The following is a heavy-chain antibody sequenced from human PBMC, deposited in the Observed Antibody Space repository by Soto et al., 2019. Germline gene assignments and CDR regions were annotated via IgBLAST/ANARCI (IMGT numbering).Heavy chain of an antibody. V-gene: IGHV4-61*01. CDR3: ARERDGYNY. J-gene: IGHJ4*02. CDR1: GGSVSSGSYY. Sequence: PSETLSLTCTVSGGSVSSGSYYWSWIRQPPGKGLEWIGYIYSSGSTSYNPSLKSRVTISVDTSKNQFSLKLSSVTAADTAVYYCARERDGYNYWGQGTLVTVSS. CDR2: IYSSGST. D-gene: IGHD5-12*01.